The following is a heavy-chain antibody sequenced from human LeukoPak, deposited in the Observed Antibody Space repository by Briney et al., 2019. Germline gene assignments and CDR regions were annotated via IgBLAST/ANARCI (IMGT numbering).Heavy chain of an antibody. CDR1: GYTFTGYY. V-gene: IGHV1-2*02. CDR2: INPNSGGT. CDR3: ARDRAHTAMAPVD. D-gene: IGHD5-18*01. Sequence: ASVKVSCKASGYTFTGYYMHWVRQAPGQGLEWMGWINPNSGGTNYAQKFQGRVTMTRDTSISTAYMELSRLRSDDTAVYYCARDRAHTAMAPVDWGQGTLVTVSS. J-gene: IGHJ4*02.